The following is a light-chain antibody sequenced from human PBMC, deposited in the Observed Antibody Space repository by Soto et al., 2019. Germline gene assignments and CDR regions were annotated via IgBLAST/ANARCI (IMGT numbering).Light chain of an antibody. CDR1: QDIRNA. Sequence: DIKMTQSPSSLSASVGDRVTITCRASQDIRNALGWYQQKPGKAPKRLIYGASSLQSGVPSRFSGSRSGTEFTVTISSLQPEEFETYYCLQHNSYPFTIGPGTKVDIK. CDR3: LQHNSYPFT. V-gene: IGKV1-17*01. CDR2: GAS. J-gene: IGKJ3*01.